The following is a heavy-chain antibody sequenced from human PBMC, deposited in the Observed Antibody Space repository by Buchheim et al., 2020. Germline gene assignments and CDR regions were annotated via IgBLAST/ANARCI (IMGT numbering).Heavy chain of an antibody. CDR3: ARNRVGGSSSWALYYYYGMDV. CDR2: INHSGST. CDR1: GGSFSGYY. V-gene: IGHV4-34*01. Sequence: QVQLQQWGAGLLKPSETLSLTCAVYGGSFSGYYWSWIRQPPGKGLEWIGEINHSGSTNYNPSLKSRVTISVDTSKNQFSLKLSSVTAADTAVYYCARNRVGGSSSWALYYYYGMDVWGQGTT. J-gene: IGHJ6*02. D-gene: IGHD6-13*01.